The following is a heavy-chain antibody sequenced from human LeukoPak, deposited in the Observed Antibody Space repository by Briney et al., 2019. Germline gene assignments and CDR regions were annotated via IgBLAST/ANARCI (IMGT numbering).Heavy chain of an antibody. Sequence: PSETLSLTCSVSGDSISSGRYFWTWVRQPAGQGLEWIGRPYATGGSNYNPSLQSRVTISVDTSKNQFSLRLTSVTAADTAIYYCGRAGSSSWFAQIEYWGQGILVTVSS. CDR3: GRAGSSSWFAQIEY. CDR1: GDSISSGRYF. D-gene: IGHD6-13*01. CDR2: PYATGGS. J-gene: IGHJ4*02. V-gene: IGHV4-61*02.